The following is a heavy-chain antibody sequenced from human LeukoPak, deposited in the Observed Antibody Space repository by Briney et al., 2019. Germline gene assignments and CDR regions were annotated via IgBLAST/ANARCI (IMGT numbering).Heavy chain of an antibody. CDR2: IKQDGSRK. Sequence: GGSLRLSCVASGFPFSSYWMTWVRQAPGKGLEWVANIKQDGSRKSYVDSVKGRFTISRDNAKNSLYLQMNSLRAEDTAIYYCTRVGYIDKGIDYWGQGTLVTVSS. V-gene: IGHV3-7*04. CDR3: TRVGYIDKGIDY. CDR1: GFPFSSYW. D-gene: IGHD5-24*01. J-gene: IGHJ4*02.